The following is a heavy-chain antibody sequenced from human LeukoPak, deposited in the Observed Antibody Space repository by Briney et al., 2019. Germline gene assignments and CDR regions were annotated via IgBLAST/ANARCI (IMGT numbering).Heavy chain of an antibody. CDR2: IYYSGST. V-gene: IGHV4-59*08. D-gene: IGHD6-13*01. CDR3: ARLKYSSSWISHDY. Sequence: PSETLSLTCTVSGGSISSYYWSWIRQPPGKGLEWIGYIYYSGSTNYNPSLKSRVTISVDTSKNQFSLKLSSMTAADTAVYYCARLKYSSSWISHDYWGQGTLVTVSS. J-gene: IGHJ4*02. CDR1: GGSISSYY.